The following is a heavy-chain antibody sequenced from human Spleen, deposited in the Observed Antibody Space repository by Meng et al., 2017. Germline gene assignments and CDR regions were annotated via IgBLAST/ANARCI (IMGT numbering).Heavy chain of an antibody. D-gene: IGHD3-10*01. CDR1: GFSLSSSGLG. CDR3: AHRGSGSYYHYYFDY. CDR2: IFGNDDK. J-gene: IGHJ4*02. V-gene: IGHV2-5*01. Sequence: KSSRLNLLYTTHAVPLPWTFFGFSLSSSGLGLGWICQTPGKAPDCIALIFGNDDKRYSTSMKSRLTITKDTSNNQVVLTMTNMDHVDTVTYYCAHRGSGSYYHYYFDYWGQGTLVTVSS.